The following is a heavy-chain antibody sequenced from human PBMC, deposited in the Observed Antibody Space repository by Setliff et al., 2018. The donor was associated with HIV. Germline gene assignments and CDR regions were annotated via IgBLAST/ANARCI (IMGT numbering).Heavy chain of an antibody. CDR2: IKSKTDGGTT. D-gene: IGHD2-21*02. V-gene: IGHV3-15*01. J-gene: IGHJ4*02. CDR3: ATDNCGGDCYLNY. CDR1: GFPFSDAW. Sequence: GGSLRLSCAAFGFPFSDAWMNWVRQAPGKGLEWVGRIKSKTDGGTTDYAAPVKGRFTISRDDSKNMLYLQMNSLKTEDTALYYCATDNCGGDCYLNYWGLGTLVTVSS.